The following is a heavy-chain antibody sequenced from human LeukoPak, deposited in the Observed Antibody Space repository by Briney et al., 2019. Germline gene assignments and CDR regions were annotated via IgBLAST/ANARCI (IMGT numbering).Heavy chain of an antibody. J-gene: IGHJ4*02. D-gene: IGHD3-22*01. CDR3: ARESDDTYYYDSSGSFDY. Sequence: ASVKVSCKASGYTFTGYYMHWVRQAPGQGLEWMGWINPNSGGTNYAQKFQGRVTMTRDTSISTAYMELSRLRSDDTAVYYCARESDDTYYYDSSGSFDYWGQGTLVTVSS. CDR1: GYTFTGYY. CDR2: INPNSGGT. V-gene: IGHV1-2*02.